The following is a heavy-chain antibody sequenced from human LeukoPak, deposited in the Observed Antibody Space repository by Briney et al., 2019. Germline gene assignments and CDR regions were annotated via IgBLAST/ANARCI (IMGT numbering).Heavy chain of an antibody. V-gene: IGHV4-30-2*01. CDR2: IYHSGST. CDR3: ARDKGAAVAGTWFDP. Sequence: SETLSLTCAVSGGSISSGGYSWSWIRQPPGKGLEWIGYIYHSGSTYYNPSLKSRVTISVDRSKNQFSLKLSSVTAADTAVYYCARDKGAAVAGTWFDPWGQGTLVTVSS. D-gene: IGHD6-19*01. CDR1: GGSISSGGYS. J-gene: IGHJ5*02.